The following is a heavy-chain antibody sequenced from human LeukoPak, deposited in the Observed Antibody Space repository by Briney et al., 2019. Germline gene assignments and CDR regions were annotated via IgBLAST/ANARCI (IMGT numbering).Heavy chain of an antibody. Sequence: SETLSLTCTISDYSISSGGYYWSWVRQHPGKGLEWIGYIYYSGSTYYNPSLKSRVTISVDTSKNQFSLTPTSVTAADTAVFYCARVDIRSGGNYGMDVWGQGTTVTVSS. CDR3: ARVDIRSGGNYGMDV. CDR1: DYSISSGGYY. D-gene: IGHD2-15*01. CDR2: IYYSGST. V-gene: IGHV4-31*03. J-gene: IGHJ6*02.